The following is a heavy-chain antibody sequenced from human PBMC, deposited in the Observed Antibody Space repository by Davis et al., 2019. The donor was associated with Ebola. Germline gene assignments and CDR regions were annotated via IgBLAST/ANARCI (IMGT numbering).Heavy chain of an antibody. J-gene: IGHJ2*01. CDR1: GFTFSSYD. CDR3: ARGGRIGGGESRFWYFDL. V-gene: IGHV3-13*01. CDR2: IGTGGDA. Sequence: PGGSLRLSCAASGFTFSSYDMHWVRQVPGKGLEWVSRIGTGGDADYPGSVRGRFTISRENAKNALYLQMNSLRAGDTAVYYCARGGRIGGGESRFWYFDLWGRGTLVTVSS. D-gene: IGHD2-21*01.